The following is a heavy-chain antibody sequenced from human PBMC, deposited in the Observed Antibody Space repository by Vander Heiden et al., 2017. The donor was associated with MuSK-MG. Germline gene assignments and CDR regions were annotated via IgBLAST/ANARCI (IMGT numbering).Heavy chain of an antibody. D-gene: IGHD3-10*02. Sequence: EVQLVESGGGLIQPGGSLSLHCAAPGFTVSSNYMSWVRQGPGKGLEWVSVIYSGGSTYYADSVKGRFTISRDNSKNTLYLQMNSLRAEDTAVYYCARNLINVRGLEGFYYYYYMDVWGKGTTVTVSS. J-gene: IGHJ6*03. CDR1: GFTVSSNY. V-gene: IGHV3-53*01. CDR2: IYSGGST. CDR3: ARNLINVRGLEGFYYYYYMDV.